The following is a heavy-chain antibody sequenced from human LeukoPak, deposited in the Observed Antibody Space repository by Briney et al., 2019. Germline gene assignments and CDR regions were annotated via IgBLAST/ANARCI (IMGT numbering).Heavy chain of an antibody. J-gene: IGHJ4*02. V-gene: IGHV3-73*01. D-gene: IGHD3-22*01. Sequence: GGSLRLSCAASGFTFSGSAMHWVRQASGKGLEWVGRIRSKANSYATAYAASVKGRFTISRDDSKNTAYLQMNSLKTEDTAVYYCTRHVFHDSSGDYWGQGTLVTVSS. CDR2: IRSKANSYAT. CDR3: TRHVFHDSSGDY. CDR1: GFTFSGSA.